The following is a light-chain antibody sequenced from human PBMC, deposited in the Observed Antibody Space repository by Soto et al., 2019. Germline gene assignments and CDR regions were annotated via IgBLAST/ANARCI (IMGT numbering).Light chain of an antibody. V-gene: IGKV1-5*01. CDR2: DAS. J-gene: IGKJ2*03. CDR1: QSIGNW. Sequence: DIHMTQSPSTLSASVGDRVIITCRASQSIGNWLAWYQQKPGKAPKLLIFDASTLESGVPSRFSGSGSGTEFSLTISGLQPDEFATYYCQQYDKYCSFGQGTKVEIQ. CDR3: QQYDKYCS.